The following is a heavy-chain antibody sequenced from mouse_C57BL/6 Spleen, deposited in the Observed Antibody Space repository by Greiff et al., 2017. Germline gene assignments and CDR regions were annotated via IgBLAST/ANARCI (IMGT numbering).Heavy chain of an antibody. V-gene: IGHV1-64*01. CDR2: IHPNSGST. CDR3: AGYGPFAY. D-gene: IGHD1-2*01. J-gene: IGHJ3*01. CDR1: GYTFTSYW. Sequence: VQLQQSGAELVKPGASVKLSCKASGYTFTSYWMHWVKQRPGQGLEWIGMIHPNSGSTNYNEKFKSKATLTVDKSSNTAYMQLSSLTSEDSAVYCCAGYGPFAYWGQGTLVTVSA.